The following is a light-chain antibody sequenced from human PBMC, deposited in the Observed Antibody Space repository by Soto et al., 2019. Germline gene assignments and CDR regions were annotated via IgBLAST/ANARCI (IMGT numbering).Light chain of an antibody. J-gene: IGKJ1*01. V-gene: IGKV3-11*01. CDR1: QSVSNY. Sequence: EIVLTQSPATMSLSPGERATLSCWASQSVSNYFVWYQQKPGQAPRLLIYDASKRATGIPARFSGSGSGTDFTLTISSLEPEDFAVYSCQQRSIWQWTFGQGTKVDIK. CDR3: QQRSIWQWT. CDR2: DAS.